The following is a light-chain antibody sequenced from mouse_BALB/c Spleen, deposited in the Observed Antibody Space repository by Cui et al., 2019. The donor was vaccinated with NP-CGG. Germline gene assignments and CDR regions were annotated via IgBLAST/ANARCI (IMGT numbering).Light chain of an antibody. V-gene: IGLV1*01. CDR1: TGAVTTSNY. J-gene: IGLJ1*01. Sequence: VLTQHSALTTSPGETVTLTCRSSTGAVTTSNYANWVQEKPDHLFTGLIGGTNNRVPGVPARFSGSLIGDKAALTITGAQTEDEAIYFCALWYSNHWVFGGGTKLTVL. CDR2: GTN. CDR3: ALWYSNHWV.